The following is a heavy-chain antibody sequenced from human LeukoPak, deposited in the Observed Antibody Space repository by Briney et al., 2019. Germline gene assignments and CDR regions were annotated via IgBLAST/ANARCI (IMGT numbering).Heavy chain of an antibody. J-gene: IGHJ4*02. CDR2: IGTKTYNYAT. V-gene: IGHV3-73*01. CDR3: TTYRNGHQ. CDR1: GFTFSGFD. Sequence: GGSLKLSCATSGFTFSGFDIHWVRQASGKGLEWVGRIGTKTYNYATAYDASVKGRFTISRDDSEKTAYLQMNSLKTEDTAVYYCTTYRNGHQWGQGTLVTVSS. D-gene: IGHD1-1*01.